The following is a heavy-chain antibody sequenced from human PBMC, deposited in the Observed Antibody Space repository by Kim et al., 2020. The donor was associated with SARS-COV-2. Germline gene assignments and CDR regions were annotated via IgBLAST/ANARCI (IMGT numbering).Heavy chain of an antibody. J-gene: IGHJ6*03. V-gene: IGHV3-30*18. CDR3: AKDTSTGPSYYYMDV. Sequence: GGSLRLSCAASGFTFSYYGMQWVRQAPGKGLEWVAVISYDGSNKYYAESVKGRFTISRDNSKNTLYLQMNSLRGEDTAVYYCAKDTSTGPSYYYMDVWGKGTTVTVSS. CDR2: ISYDGSNK. D-gene: IGHD2-2*01. CDR1: GFTFSYYG.